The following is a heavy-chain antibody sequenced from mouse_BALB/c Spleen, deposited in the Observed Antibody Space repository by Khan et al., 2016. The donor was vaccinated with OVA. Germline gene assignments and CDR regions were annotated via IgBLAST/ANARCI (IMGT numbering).Heavy chain of an antibody. CDR2: INYRGSA. D-gene: IGHD2-3*01. J-gene: IGHJ4*01. V-gene: IGHV3-2*02. Sequence: EVQLQESGPGLVKPSQSLSLTCTVTGYSITSDYAWNWIRQFPGNKLEWMGYINYRGSANYNPALKSRFSITRDTSKNQFFLQLNSVTTADSATYYCARDGSRYNYAMDFWGQGTSVTVSS. CDR3: ARDGSRYNYAMDF. CDR1: GYSITSDYA.